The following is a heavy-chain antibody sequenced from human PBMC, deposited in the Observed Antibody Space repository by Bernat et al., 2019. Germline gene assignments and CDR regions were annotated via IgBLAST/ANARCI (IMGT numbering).Heavy chain of an antibody. Sequence: QVQLVQSGAEVKKPGASVKVSCNASGYTFTSYAMHLVRQAPGQRLGWMGWINAGNGNTKYSQKFQGRVTLTRDTSASTAYMELSSLGSEDTAVYYCAREGGPVDYWGQGTLVTVSS. CDR2: INAGNGNT. CDR1: GYTFTSYA. J-gene: IGHJ4*02. D-gene: IGHD3-16*01. V-gene: IGHV1-3*01. CDR3: AREGGPVDY.